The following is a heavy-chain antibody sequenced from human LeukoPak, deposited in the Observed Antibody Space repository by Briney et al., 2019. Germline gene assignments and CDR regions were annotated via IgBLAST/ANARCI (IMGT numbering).Heavy chain of an antibody. CDR1: GYTFTGYY. Sequence: ASVNVSCKASGYTFTGYYMHWVRQAPGQGLEWMGWINPNNGGTNYAQKFQGRVTMTRDTSISTAYMELSRLRSDDTAVYYCARDLPLTGLYDYWGQGTLVTVSS. CDR2: INPNNGGT. D-gene: IGHD3-9*01. V-gene: IGHV1-2*02. J-gene: IGHJ4*02. CDR3: ARDLPLTGLYDY.